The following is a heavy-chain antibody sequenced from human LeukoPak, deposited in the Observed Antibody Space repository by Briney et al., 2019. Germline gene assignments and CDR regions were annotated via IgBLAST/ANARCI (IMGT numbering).Heavy chain of an antibody. Sequence: PSETLSLTCTVSGGSISSYYWSWIRQPAGKGLEWIGRIYSGGNTNYNPSLKSRVTMSVDTSKKQFSLKLSSVAAADTAVYYCARGSVITFGGVTQTGGNWFDPWSQGTLVTVSS. CDR3: ARGSVITFGGVTQTGGNWFDP. D-gene: IGHD3-16*01. CDR2: IYSGGNT. J-gene: IGHJ5*02. CDR1: GGSISSYY. V-gene: IGHV4-4*07.